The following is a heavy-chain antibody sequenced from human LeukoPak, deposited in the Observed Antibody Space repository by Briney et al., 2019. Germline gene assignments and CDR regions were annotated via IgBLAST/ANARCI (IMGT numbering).Heavy chain of an antibody. CDR2: IYSSGST. Sequence: TPSQTLSLTCTVSAGSISSGSYYWSWIRQPAGKGLEWIGRIYSSGSTNYNPSLKRRVTISVDTSKNHFSLRLSSVTAADTAVYYCARVVGAMSFDYWGQGTLVTVSS. D-gene: IGHD1-26*01. J-gene: IGHJ4*02. CDR1: AGSISSGSYY. CDR3: ARVVGAMSFDY. V-gene: IGHV4-61*02.